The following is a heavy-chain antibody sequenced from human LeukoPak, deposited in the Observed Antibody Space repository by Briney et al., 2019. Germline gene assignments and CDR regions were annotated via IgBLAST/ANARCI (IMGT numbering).Heavy chain of an antibody. D-gene: IGHD3-10*01. V-gene: IGHV3-7*01. J-gene: IGHJ4*02. CDR1: GFTFSSSW. CDR3: ARVVPPLYYFYY. Sequence: GGSLRLSCAASGFTFSSSWMSWVRQAPGKGLEWVANIKQAGSEKYYVDSVKGRFTISRDNAKNSLYLQINSVRAEDTAVYFCARVVPPLYYFYYWGQGTLVTVSS. CDR2: IKQAGSEK.